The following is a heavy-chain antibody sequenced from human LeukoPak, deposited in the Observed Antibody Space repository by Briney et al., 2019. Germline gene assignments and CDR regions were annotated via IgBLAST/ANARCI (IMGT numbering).Heavy chain of an antibody. CDR1: GGSFSGYY. D-gene: IGHD3-9*01. J-gene: IGHJ3*02. V-gene: IGHV4-34*01. CDR3: ARGGRRLRYFIGSRGFQDASDI. Sequence: PSETLSLTCAVYGGSFSGYYWSWIRQPPGKGLEWIGEINHSGSTNYNPSLKSRVTISVDTSKNQFSLKLSSVTAADTAVYYCARGGRRLRYFIGSRGFQDASDIWGQGTMVTVSS. CDR2: INHSGST.